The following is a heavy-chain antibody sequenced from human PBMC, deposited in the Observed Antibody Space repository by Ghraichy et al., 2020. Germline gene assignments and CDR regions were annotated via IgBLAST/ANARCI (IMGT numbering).Heavy chain of an antibody. CDR1: GGSFSGYY. CDR3: ARGIGKGSGYYRGGNWFDP. V-gene: IGHV4-34*01. CDR2: INHSGST. Sequence: SETLSLTCAVYGGSFSGYYWSWIRQPPGKGLEWIGEINHSGSTNYNPSLKSRVTISVDTSKNQFSLKLSSVTAADTAVYYCARGIGKGSGYYRGGNWFDPWGQGTLVTVSS. D-gene: IGHD3-3*01. J-gene: IGHJ5*02.